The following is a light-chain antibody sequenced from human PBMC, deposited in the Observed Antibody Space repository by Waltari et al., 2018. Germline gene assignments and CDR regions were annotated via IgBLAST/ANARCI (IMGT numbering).Light chain of an antibody. V-gene: IGKV3-20*01. CDR3: QQYGSSPWT. Sequence: CRASQSVSSSYLAWYQQKPGQAPRLLIYGASSRATGIPDRFSGSGSGTDFTLTISRLEPEDFAVHYCQQYGSSPWTFGQGTKVEIK. CDR2: GAS. J-gene: IGKJ1*01. CDR1: QSVSSSY.